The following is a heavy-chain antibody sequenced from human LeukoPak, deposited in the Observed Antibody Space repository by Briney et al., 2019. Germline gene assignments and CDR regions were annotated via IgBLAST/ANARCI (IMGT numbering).Heavy chain of an antibody. J-gene: IGHJ6*03. D-gene: IGHD6-19*01. V-gene: IGHV4-34*01. CDR3: ASTNIGYSSGWFYYYYMDV. CDR2: INHSGST. Sequence: ASETLSLTCAVYGGSFSGYYWSWIRQPPGKGLELVGEINHSGSTNYNPSLKSRVTISVDTSKNQFSLKLSSVTAADAAVYYCASTNIGYSSGWFYYYYMDVWGKGTTVTVSS. CDR1: GGSFSGYY.